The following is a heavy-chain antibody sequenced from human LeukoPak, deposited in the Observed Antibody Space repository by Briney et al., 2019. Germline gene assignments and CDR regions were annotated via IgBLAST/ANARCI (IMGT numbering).Heavy chain of an antibody. J-gene: IGHJ3*02. V-gene: IGHV4-4*07. Sequence: NSSETLSLTCTVCGVSISSYYGSWVRQPGGKGLEWVGRIYTSGSTNYNPSLKRRVTMSVDTSKNQFSLKLSSVTAADTAVYYCARVRNYDFWSGPDAFDIWGQGTMVTVSS. CDR3: ARVRNYDFWSGPDAFDI. CDR1: GVSISSYY. CDR2: IYTSGST. D-gene: IGHD3-3*01.